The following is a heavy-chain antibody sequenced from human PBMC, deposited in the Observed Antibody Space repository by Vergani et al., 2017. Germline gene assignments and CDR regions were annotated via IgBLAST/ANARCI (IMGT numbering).Heavy chain of an antibody. CDR1: GYTFSTYY. CDR3: ARGDYGILTGYRY. Sequence: QVQVVQSGAEVKKSGASVKVSCKTSGYTFSTYYMHWVRQAPGQGLEWMGIINPSGGHTNYAQKFQGRVTMTRHTSTSTVYMELSSLRSEDTAIYYCARGDYGILTGYRYWVQGTLVTVSA. CDR2: INPSGGHT. D-gene: IGHD3-9*01. V-gene: IGHV1-46*03. J-gene: IGHJ4*02.